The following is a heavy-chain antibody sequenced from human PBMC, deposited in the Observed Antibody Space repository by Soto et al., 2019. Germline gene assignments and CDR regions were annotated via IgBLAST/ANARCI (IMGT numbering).Heavy chain of an antibody. CDR3: ASLMGDVTTFEY. CDR1: GFTFSSQW. J-gene: IGHJ4*02. Sequence: GGSLRLSCEASGFTFSSQWMGWIRQAPGEGLEWVANIKLDGSVKHYVDSVKGRFTTSRDNTKNSLYLQMDSLRAEDTAVYYCASLMGDVTTFEYWGQGTLVTVSS. D-gene: IGHD3-10*01. V-gene: IGHV3-7*01. CDR2: IKLDGSVK.